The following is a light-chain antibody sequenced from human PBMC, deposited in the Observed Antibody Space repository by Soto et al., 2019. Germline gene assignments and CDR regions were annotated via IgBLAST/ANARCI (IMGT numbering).Light chain of an antibody. CDR1: QSVNDW. Sequence: DIQMTQSPSTLPASVGDRVTITCRASQSVNDWLAWYQQKPGKAPKLLIYKASSLESGVPSRFSGSGSGTEFTLTISSLQPDDFATYYCQQCFFYWTFGQGTKVEIK. CDR3: QQCFFYWT. V-gene: IGKV1-5*03. J-gene: IGKJ1*01. CDR2: KAS.